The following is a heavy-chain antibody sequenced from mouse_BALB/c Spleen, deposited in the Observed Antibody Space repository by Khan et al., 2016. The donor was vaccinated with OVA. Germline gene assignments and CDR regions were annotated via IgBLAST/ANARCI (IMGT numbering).Heavy chain of an antibody. J-gene: IGHJ4*01. CDR2: INTYTGEP. CDR3: TRLMSYVALDY. CDR1: GYTFTNYG. D-gene: IGHD2-12*01. V-gene: IGHV9-3-1*01. Sequence: QIQLVQSGPELKKPGETVKISCKASGYTFTNYGMNWVKQAPGKGLKWMGWINTYTGEPTYADDFKGRFAFSLETSASTAYLQINNLKNEDTATYCCTRLMSYVALDYWGQGPSVTVSS.